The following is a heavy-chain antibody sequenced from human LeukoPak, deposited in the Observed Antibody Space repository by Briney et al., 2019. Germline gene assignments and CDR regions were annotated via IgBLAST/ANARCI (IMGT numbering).Heavy chain of an antibody. V-gene: IGHV4-59*08. CDR3: ARLRCSSTSCYSSYYYGMDV. CDR2: IYYSGST. J-gene: IGHJ6*02. CDR1: GGSISSYY. Sequence: PSETLSLTCTVSGGSISSYYWSWIRQPPGKGLEWIGYIYYSGSTNYNPSLKSRVTISVDTSENQFSLKLSSVTAADTAVYYCARLRCSSTSCYSSYYYGMDVWGQGTTVTVSS. D-gene: IGHD2-2*02.